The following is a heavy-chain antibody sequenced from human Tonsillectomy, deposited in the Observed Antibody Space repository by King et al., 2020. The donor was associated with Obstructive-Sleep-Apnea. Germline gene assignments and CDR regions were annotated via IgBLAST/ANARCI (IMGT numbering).Heavy chain of an antibody. D-gene: IGHD1-1*01. Sequence: QLVQSGAEVKKPGSSVKVSCKASGGTFSSYAISWVRQAPGQGLERMGGSIPIFGTANYAQKFQGRVTITADESTSTAYMELGSLRSEDTAVYYCARDETGTTGYYYGMDVWGQGTTVTVSS. J-gene: IGHJ6*02. V-gene: IGHV1-69*12. CDR1: GGTFSSYA. CDR2: SIPIFGTA. CDR3: ARDETGTTGYYYGMDV.